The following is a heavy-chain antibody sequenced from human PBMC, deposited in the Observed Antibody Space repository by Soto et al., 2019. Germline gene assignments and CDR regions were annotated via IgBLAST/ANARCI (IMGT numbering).Heavy chain of an antibody. CDR3: ARAFYGVDL. CDR2: IYQSGSA. Sequence: SETLSLTCTVSGGSITSGGYSWSWIRQSPGQGLEWIGYIYQSGSAFYNPSLKTRATILVDRSKNQFSLNLTSVTAADAAVYYCARAFYGVDLWGQGTTVTVSS. J-gene: IGHJ6*02. CDR1: GGSITSGGYS. V-gene: IGHV4-30-2*06.